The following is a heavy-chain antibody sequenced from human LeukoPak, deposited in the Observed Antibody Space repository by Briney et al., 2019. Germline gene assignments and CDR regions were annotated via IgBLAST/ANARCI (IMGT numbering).Heavy chain of an antibody. Sequence: GASVTVSCKVSGYTLTELSMHWVRQAPGKGLEWMGGFDPEDGETIYAQKFQGRVTMTEDTSTDTAYMELSSLRSEDTAVYYCATDEGRGSYYGGFDYWGQGTLVTVSS. CDR3: ATDEGRGSYYGGFDY. CDR2: FDPEDGET. V-gene: IGHV1-24*01. CDR1: GYTLTELS. D-gene: IGHD1-26*01. J-gene: IGHJ4*02.